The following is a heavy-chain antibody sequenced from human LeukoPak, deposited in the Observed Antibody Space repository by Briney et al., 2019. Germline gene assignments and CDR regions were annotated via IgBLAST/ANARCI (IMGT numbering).Heavy chain of an antibody. CDR1: GITFSSYE. V-gene: IGHV3-48*03. Sequence: SGGSLRLSCVASGITFSSYEMNWVRQAPGKGLEWISCISSSGGPIYYADSVKGRFTISRDNAKNSLYLQMNSQRAEDTAVYYCARGFRDTAMFLDYWGQGTLVTVSS. CDR2: ISSSGGPI. D-gene: IGHD5-18*01. J-gene: IGHJ4*02. CDR3: ARGFRDTAMFLDY.